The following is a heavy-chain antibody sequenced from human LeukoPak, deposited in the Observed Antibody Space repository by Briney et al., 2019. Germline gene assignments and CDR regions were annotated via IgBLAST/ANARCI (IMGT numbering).Heavy chain of an antibody. D-gene: IGHD4-17*01. J-gene: IGHJ5*02. CDR1: GGSISSGDYY. Sequence: PSQTLSLTCTVSGGSISSGDYYWSWIRQPPGKGLEWMGYIYYSGSTYYNPSLKSRVTISVDTSKNQFSLKLSSVTAADTAVYYCARALTTVTTKYWFDPWGQGTLVTVSS. CDR3: ARALTTVTTKYWFDP. V-gene: IGHV4-30-4*01. CDR2: IYYSGST.